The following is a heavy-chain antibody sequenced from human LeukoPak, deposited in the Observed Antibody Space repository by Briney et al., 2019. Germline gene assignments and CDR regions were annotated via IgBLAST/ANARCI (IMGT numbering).Heavy chain of an antibody. CDR3: ARMLTMVRGVSDY. CDR1: GGSISSGGYY. J-gene: IGHJ4*02. V-gene: IGHV4-30-2*01. CDR2: IYHSGST. Sequence: SETLSLTCTVSGGSISSGGYYWSWIRQPPGKGLEWIGYIYHSGSTYYNPSLKSRVTISVDRSKNQFSLKLSSVTAADTAVYYCARMLTMVRGVSDYWGQGTLVTVSS. D-gene: IGHD3-10*01.